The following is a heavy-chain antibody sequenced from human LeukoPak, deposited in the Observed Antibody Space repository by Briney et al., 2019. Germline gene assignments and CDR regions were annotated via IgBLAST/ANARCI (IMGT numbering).Heavy chain of an antibody. V-gene: IGHV1-8*01. CDR2: RNPNSGNT. CDR3: ARGKRYFDWLLPFWFDP. J-gene: IGHJ5*02. D-gene: IGHD3-9*01. Sequence: ASVKVSCKASGYTFTSYDINWVRQATGQGLEWMGWRNPNSGNTSYAQKFQGRVTMTRNTSISTAYMELSSLRSEDTAVYYCARGKRYFDWLLPFWFDPWGQGTLVTVSS. CDR1: GYTFTSYD.